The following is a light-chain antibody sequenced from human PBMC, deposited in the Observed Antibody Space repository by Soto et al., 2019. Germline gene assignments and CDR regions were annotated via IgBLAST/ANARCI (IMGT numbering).Light chain of an antibody. CDR3: QQRNNWPFT. CDR1: QSISNY. J-gene: IGKJ3*01. CDR2: AAS. Sequence: DIQMTQSPSSLSASVGDIATITCRASQSISNYLNWYQQKPGKAPKLLIYAASSLQSGVPSRFSGSGSGTDFTLTISALEPEDLGVYYCQQRNNWPFTFGPGTKVDIK. V-gene: IGKV1-39*01.